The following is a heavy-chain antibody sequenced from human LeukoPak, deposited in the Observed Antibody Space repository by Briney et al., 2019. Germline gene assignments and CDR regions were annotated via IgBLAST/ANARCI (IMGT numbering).Heavy chain of an antibody. Sequence: PGGSLRLSCAASGFTVSSNYMSWVRQAPGKGLEWVSVIYSDGSTYYADSVKGRFTISRDNSKNTLYLQMNSLRAEDTAVYYCARVRSGSYSFDYWGRGILVTVAS. J-gene: IGHJ4*02. D-gene: IGHD1-26*01. CDR1: GFTVSSNY. V-gene: IGHV3-53*01. CDR2: IYSDGST. CDR3: ARVRSGSYSFDY.